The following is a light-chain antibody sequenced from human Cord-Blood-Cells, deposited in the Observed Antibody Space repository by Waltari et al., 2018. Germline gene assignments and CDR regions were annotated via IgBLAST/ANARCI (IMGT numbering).Light chain of an antibody. V-gene: IGKV3-15*01. J-gene: IGKJ1*01. CDR2: GAS. Sequence: EIVMTQSPATLSVSQGERATLSCRASQSVSSNLAWYQQKPGQAPRLLIYGASARATGIPARFSGGWSGTEFTLTISNLQSGDFGVYYCQQYINWPKTFGQGTKVEIK. CDR1: QSVSSN. CDR3: QQYINWPKT.